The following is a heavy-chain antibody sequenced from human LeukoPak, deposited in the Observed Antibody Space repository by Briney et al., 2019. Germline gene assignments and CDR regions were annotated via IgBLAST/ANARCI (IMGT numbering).Heavy chain of an antibody. Sequence: SETLSLTCTVSGGSLSSGGFYWRWIRQHPGEGLEWLGYIYYSGNTYYNPSLNGRLTISADTSQNQFSLKLTSVTAADTAVYYCARGIERATIGDAFDIWGQGTMVTVSS. D-gene: IGHD5-24*01. CDR3: ARGIERATIGDAFDI. CDR1: GGSLSSGGFY. J-gene: IGHJ3*02. V-gene: IGHV4-31*03. CDR2: IYYSGNT.